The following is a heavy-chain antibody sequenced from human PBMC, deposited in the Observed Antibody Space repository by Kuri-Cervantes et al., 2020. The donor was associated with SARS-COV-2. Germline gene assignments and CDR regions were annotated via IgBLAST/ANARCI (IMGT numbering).Heavy chain of an antibody. CDR2: INHSGST. Sequence: GSLRLSCAVYGGSFSGYYWSWIRQPPGKGLEWIGEINHSGSTNYNPSLKSRVTISVDTSKNQFSLKLSSVTAADTAVYYFARHRPTSGYFQHWGQGTLVTVSS. CDR1: GGSFSGYY. CDR3: ARHRPTSGYFQH. V-gene: IGHV4-34*01. D-gene: IGHD2-2*01. J-gene: IGHJ1*01.